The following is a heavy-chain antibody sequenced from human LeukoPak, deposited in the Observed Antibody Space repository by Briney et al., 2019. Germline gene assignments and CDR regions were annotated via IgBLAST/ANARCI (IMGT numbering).Heavy chain of an antibody. CDR3: VRRIRRGAAAGTGWFDP. D-gene: IGHD6-13*01. V-gene: IGHV1-8*01. CDR1: GYTFTSYE. CDR2: MNTNSGNT. Sequence: EASVKVSCKASGYTFTSYEINWVRQATGQGLEWMGWMNTNSGNTGYAQKFQGRVTMTRNTSISTAYMELSSLRSEDTAVYYCVRRIRRGAAAGTGWFDPWGQGTLVTVSS. J-gene: IGHJ5*02.